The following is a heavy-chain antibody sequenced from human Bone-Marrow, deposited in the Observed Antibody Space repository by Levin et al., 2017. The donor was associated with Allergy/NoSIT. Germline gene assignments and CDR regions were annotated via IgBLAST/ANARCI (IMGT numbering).Heavy chain of an antibody. CDR1: GFTFSDHY. J-gene: IGHJ4*02. CDR3: ARSGGSSGSGFV. D-gene: IGHD3-22*01. V-gene: IGHV3-72*01. Sequence: GESLKISCAASGFTFSDHYMDWVRQAPGKGLEWVGRTRNKANSYTTEYAASEKGRFTISRDDSKNSLYLQMNSLKTEDTAVYYCARSGGSSGSGFVWGQGTLVTVSS. CDR2: TRNKANSYTT.